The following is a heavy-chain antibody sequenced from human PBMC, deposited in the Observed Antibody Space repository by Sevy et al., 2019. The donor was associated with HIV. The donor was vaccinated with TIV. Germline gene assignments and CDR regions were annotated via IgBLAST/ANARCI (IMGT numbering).Heavy chain of an antibody. Sequence: ASVKVSCKASGYTFTSYDINWVRQATGQGLEWMGWMNPNSGNTGYAQMFQGRVTMTRNTSISTAYMELSSLRSEDTAVYYCARGVWGEQLVEYNWFDPWGQGTLVTVSS. J-gene: IGHJ5*02. CDR1: GYTFTSYD. CDR3: ARGVWGEQLVEYNWFDP. D-gene: IGHD6-6*01. V-gene: IGHV1-8*01. CDR2: MNPNSGNT.